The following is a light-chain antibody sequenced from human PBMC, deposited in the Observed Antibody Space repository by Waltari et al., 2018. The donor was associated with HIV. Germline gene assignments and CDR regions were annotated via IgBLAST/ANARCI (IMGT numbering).Light chain of an antibody. CDR2: DAS. Sequence: DIQMTQSPSSLSASVGDRVTITCQASQDINKYLNWYQQRLGKAPKLLIYDASNLQTGVPSRFSGAGSGTDFIFNISSLQPEDFATYYCQQYEKLPLTFGEGTRVEIK. V-gene: IGKV1-33*01. CDR3: QQYEKLPLT. CDR1: QDINKY. J-gene: IGKJ4*01.